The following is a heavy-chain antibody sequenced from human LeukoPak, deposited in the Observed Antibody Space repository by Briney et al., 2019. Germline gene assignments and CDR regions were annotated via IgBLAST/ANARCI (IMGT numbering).Heavy chain of an antibody. J-gene: IGHJ6*02. Sequence: GGSLRLSCAASGFTFSDYYMTWIRQAPGKGLEWVSYISGVVSDIHYGESVKGRFTISRDNAKNSVYLQMNSLRTEDTAVYFCARGGAHGMDVWGQGTTVTVSS. CDR3: ARGGAHGMDV. V-gene: IGHV3-11*01. CDR1: GFTFSDYY. D-gene: IGHD1-26*01. CDR2: ISGVVSDI.